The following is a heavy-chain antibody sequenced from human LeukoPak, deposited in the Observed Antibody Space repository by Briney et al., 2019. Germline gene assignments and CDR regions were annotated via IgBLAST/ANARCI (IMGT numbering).Heavy chain of an antibody. D-gene: IGHD5-24*01. V-gene: IGHV1-2*02. CDR2: INPNSGGT. Sequence: ASVKVSCKASGYTFIDYYVHWVRQAPGQGLEWMGWINPNSGGTNYAQKFQGRVTMTRDTSISTAYMELSRLRSDDTAVYYCARGVEMATIKVLVYWGQGTLVTVSS. CDR3: ARGVEMATIKVLVY. J-gene: IGHJ4*02. CDR1: GYTFIDYY.